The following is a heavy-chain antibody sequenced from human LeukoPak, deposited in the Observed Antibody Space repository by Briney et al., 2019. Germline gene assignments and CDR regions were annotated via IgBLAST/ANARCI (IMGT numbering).Heavy chain of an antibody. V-gene: IGHV3-21*01. CDR1: GFTFSNAW. D-gene: IGHD1-26*01. CDR3: ARDQRRGWELLVVLDAFDI. Sequence: PGGSLRLSCAASGFTFSNAWMSWVRQAPGKGLEWVSSISSSSSYIYYADSVKGRFTISRDNAKNSLYLQMNSLRAEDTAVYYCARDQRRGWELLVVLDAFDIWGQGTMVTVSS. CDR2: ISSSSSYI. J-gene: IGHJ3*02.